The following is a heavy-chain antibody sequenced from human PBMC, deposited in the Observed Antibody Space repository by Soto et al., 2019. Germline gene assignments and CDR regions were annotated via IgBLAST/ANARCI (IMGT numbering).Heavy chain of an antibody. V-gene: IGHV3-9*01. CDR3: TTHPRIVLPGG. D-gene: IGHD3-22*01. Sequence: EVQLVESGGGLVQPGRSLRLSCAASGFTFDDYAMHWVRQAPGKGLEWVSGISWNSGSIGYADSVKGRFTISRDNAKNSLYLQMNSLRAEDTALYYCTTHPRIVLPGGWGHGTLVSVSS. CDR2: ISWNSGSI. CDR1: GFTFDDYA. J-gene: IGHJ4*01.